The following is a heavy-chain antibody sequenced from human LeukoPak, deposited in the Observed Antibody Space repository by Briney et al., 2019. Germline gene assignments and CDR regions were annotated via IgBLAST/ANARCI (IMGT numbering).Heavy chain of an antibody. J-gene: IGHJ5*01. Sequence: GGSLRLSCAASGFSFSSYGMHWGRQAPRKGLEYVSASSSNGGSTYYANYVRGRFTISRDNSKNTVYLQMGSLRAEDMAVYYCSNWYGYWGQGTLVTVSS. V-gene: IGHV3-64*01. CDR3: SNWYGY. CDR1: GFSFSSYG. CDR2: SSSNGGST.